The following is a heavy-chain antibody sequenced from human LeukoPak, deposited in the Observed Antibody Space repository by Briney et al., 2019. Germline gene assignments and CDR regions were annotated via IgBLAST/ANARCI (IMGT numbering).Heavy chain of an antibody. D-gene: IGHD7-27*01. J-gene: IGHJ5*01. CDR1: RYPFIAYY. V-gene: IGHV1-2*02. CDR2: INPKSGDT. Sequence: ASVKVSCKSSRYPFIAYYIHWVRQAPGQGLEWMGWINPKSGDTKYAQKFQGRVTMTRDTSISTAHMELSGLRSDDTAVYYCARCQLGDSWGQGTLVTVSS. CDR3: ARCQLGDS.